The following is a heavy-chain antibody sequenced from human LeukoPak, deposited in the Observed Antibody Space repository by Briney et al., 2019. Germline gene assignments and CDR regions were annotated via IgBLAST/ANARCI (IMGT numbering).Heavy chain of an antibody. D-gene: IGHD4-17*01. CDR3: ARVVYGDSSKDFDY. Sequence: SETLSLTCTVSGGSISSTRYYWGWIRQPPGKGLEWIGNIYYNGNTYYNPSLKSRVTISVDTSKNQFSLKLNSVTAADTAVYYCARVVYGDSSKDFDYWGQGTLVTVSS. V-gene: IGHV4-39*07. CDR2: IYYNGNT. CDR1: GGSISSTRYY. J-gene: IGHJ4*02.